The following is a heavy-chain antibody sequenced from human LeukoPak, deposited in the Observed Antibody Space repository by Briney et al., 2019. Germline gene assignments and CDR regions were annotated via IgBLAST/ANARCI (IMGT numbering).Heavy chain of an antibody. CDR3: AKALRSNLLFDY. V-gene: IGHV1-58*01. CDR1: GFTFTSSA. D-gene: IGHD5/OR15-5a*01. CDR2: IVVGSGNT. J-gene: IGHJ4*02. Sequence: TSVKVSCKASGFTFTSSAVQWVRQARGQRLEWIGWIVVGSGNTNYAQKFQERVTITRDMSTSTAYMELSSLRAEDTAVYYCAKALRSNLLFDYWGQGTLVTVSS.